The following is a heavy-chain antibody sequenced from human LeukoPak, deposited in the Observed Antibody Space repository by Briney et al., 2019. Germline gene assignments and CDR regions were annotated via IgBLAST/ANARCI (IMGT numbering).Heavy chain of an antibody. D-gene: IGHD6-13*01. CDR2: ITWNSGSI. CDR1: GFTFDEYA. Sequence: GGSLRLSCAASGFTFDEYAMHWVRQAPGEGLEWVSGITWNSGSIGYADSVKGRFTISRDNAKNSLYLQMNSLRAEDTAFYYCAKEMTIVAGGTYDYWGQGTLVTVSS. J-gene: IGHJ4*02. CDR3: AKEMTIVAGGTYDY. V-gene: IGHV3-9*01.